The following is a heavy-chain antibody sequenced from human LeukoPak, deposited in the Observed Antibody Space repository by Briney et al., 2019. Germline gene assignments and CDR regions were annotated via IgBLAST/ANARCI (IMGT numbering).Heavy chain of an antibody. D-gene: IGHD3-22*01. CDR1: GYSFTGYF. Sequence: GASVKVSCKASGYSFTGYFIHWVRQAPGQGLEWMGCIAPNSGDTKYAQKFQGRVSMPRDTSTRTAYMELSRLRSDDTAVYFCARSGSTGYSLDYWGQGTLVTVSS. J-gene: IGHJ4*02. CDR3: ARSGSTGYSLDY. CDR2: IAPNSGDT. V-gene: IGHV1-2*02.